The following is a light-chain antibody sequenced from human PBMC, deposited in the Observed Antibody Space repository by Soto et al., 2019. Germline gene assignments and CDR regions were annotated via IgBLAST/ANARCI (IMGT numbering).Light chain of an antibody. CDR3: QQYDEWPLT. J-gene: IGKJ4*01. Sequence: EKVMTQSPATLSVSPGERATLSCRASQNVKTRLAWYQQKPGQAPRLLIFDAFTRATGIPARFSGSASGTDFTLTIRSLKSEDSAVYYCQQYDEWPLTFGGGTKVEIK. CDR1: QNVKTR. V-gene: IGKV3-15*01. CDR2: DAF.